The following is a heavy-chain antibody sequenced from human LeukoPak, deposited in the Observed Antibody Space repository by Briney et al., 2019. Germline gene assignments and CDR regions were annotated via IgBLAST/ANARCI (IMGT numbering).Heavy chain of an antibody. Sequence: ASVKVSCKASGYTFTSYYMHWVRQAPGQGLEWMGIINPSGGSTCYAQKFQGRVTMTRDTSTSTVYMELSSLRSEDTAVYYCARDLECISCSSAGNYGMDVWGQGTTVTVSS. D-gene: IGHD2-2*01. CDR3: ARDLECISCSSAGNYGMDV. CDR1: GYTFTSYY. J-gene: IGHJ6*02. V-gene: IGHV1-46*01. CDR2: INPSGGST.